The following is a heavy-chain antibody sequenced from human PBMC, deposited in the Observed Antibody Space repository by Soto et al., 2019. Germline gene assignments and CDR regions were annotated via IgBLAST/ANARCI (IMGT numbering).Heavy chain of an antibody. CDR1: GYIFTGYD. CDR2: INPNSGDT. J-gene: IGHJ6*02. Sequence: ASVKVSCKASGYIFTGYDIHWVRQAPGRGREWMGWINPNSGDTEYAQNFQGRVTMTRDTSFNLVYMEMGGLMSDDTAVYYCARDARGTRGFDEMDIWGQGTTVTVSS. D-gene: IGHD3-9*01. V-gene: IGHV1-2*02. CDR3: ARDARGTRGFDEMDI.